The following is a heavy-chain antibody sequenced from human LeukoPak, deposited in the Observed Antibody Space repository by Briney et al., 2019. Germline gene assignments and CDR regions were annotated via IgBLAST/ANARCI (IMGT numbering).Heavy chain of an antibody. CDR3: ARPGQLGEYTPYYFDY. V-gene: IGHV5-51*01. CDR1: GYSFTSYW. CDR2: IYPGDSDT. D-gene: IGHD3-16*01. Sequence: GESLKISCKGSGYSFTSYWIGWVRQMPGKGLEWMGIIYPGDSDTRYSPSFQGQVTISAGKSISTAYLQWSSLKASDTAMYYCARPGQLGEYTPYYFDYWGQGVLVTVSS. J-gene: IGHJ4*02.